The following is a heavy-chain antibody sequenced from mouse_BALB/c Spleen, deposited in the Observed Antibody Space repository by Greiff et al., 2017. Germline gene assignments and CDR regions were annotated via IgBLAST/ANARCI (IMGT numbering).Heavy chain of an antibody. CDR1: GDSITSGY. CDR2: ISYSGST. CDR3: ARYGSSPYAMDY. J-gene: IGHJ4*01. Sequence: EVQLQQSGPSLVKPSQTLSLTCSVTGDSITSGYWNWIRKFPGNKLEYMGYISYSGSTYYNPSLKSRISITRDTSKNQYYLHLNSVTTEDTATYYCARYGSSPYAMDYWGQGTSVTVSS. D-gene: IGHD1-1*01. V-gene: IGHV3-8*02.